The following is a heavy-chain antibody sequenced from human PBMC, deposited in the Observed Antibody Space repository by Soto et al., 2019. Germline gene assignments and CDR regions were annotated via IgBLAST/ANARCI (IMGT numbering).Heavy chain of an antibody. CDR1: GYTFTDYY. J-gene: IGHJ6*02. V-gene: IGHV1-69-2*01. CDR3: AAPLRLGELSSYYYGMDV. Sequence: EVQLVQSGAEVKKPGATVKISCKVSGYTFTDYYMHWVQQAPGKGLEWMGLVDPEDGETIYAEKFQGRVTITADTSTDTAYMELSSLRSEDTAVYYCAAPLRLGELSSYYYGMDVWGQGTTVTVSS. D-gene: IGHD3-16*02. CDR2: VDPEDGET.